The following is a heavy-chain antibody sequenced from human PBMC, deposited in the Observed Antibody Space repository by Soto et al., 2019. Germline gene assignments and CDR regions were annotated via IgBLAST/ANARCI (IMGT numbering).Heavy chain of an antibody. Sequence: QVQLVQSGAEVKKPGSSVKVSCKASGDTFSFYSINWVRQGPGLGLEWMGRINPILRMSNYAQRFQGRVTMTADKSTSTAYMELSSLRSEDTAMYYCASSYGSGYRAFDYWGQGALVTVSS. V-gene: IGHV1-69*02. CDR3: ASSYGSGYRAFDY. CDR2: INPILRMS. J-gene: IGHJ4*02. CDR1: GDTFSFYS. D-gene: IGHD3-10*01.